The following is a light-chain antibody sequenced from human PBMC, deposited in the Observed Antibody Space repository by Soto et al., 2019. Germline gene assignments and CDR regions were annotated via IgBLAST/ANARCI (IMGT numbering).Light chain of an antibody. CDR2: GAS. V-gene: IGKV3-15*01. CDR1: QSVSSN. Sequence: EIVRTQSPATLSVSPGARATLSCRASQSVSSNLAWYQQKPGQAPRLLLYGASTRAPGIPARFSGSGSGTEFTLTISSLQSEDFAVYYCQQYYDWPITFGQGTRLEIK. CDR3: QQYYDWPIT. J-gene: IGKJ5*01.